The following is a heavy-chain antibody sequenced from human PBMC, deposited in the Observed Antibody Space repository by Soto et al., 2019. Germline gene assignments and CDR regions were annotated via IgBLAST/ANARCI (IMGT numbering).Heavy chain of an antibody. CDR1: GGSIRSYY. Sequence: SETLSLPSTSSGGSIRSYYWSCIRQPPGKGLEWIGYIYYSGSTNYNPSLKSRVTISVDTSKNQFSLKLSSVTAADTAVYYCARGRIQLWYPFDYWGQG. D-gene: IGHD5-18*01. CDR2: IYYSGST. CDR3: ARGRIQLWYPFDY. J-gene: IGHJ4*02. V-gene: IGHV4-59*01.